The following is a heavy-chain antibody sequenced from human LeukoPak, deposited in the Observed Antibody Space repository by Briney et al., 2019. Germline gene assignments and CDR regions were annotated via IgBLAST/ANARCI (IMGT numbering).Heavy chain of an antibody. V-gene: IGHV1-69*05. Sequence: SVKVSCKASGGTFSSYAISWVRQAPGQGLEWMGGIIPIFGTANYAQKFQGRVTITTDESTSTAYMELSSLRSEDTAVYYCARRRAAADFDAFDIWGQGTTVTVSS. D-gene: IGHD6-13*01. CDR1: GGTFSSYA. CDR2: IIPIFGTA. J-gene: IGHJ3*02. CDR3: ARRRAAADFDAFDI.